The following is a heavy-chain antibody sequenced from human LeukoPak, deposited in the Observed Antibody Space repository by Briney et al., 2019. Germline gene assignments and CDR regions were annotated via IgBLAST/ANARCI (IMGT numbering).Heavy chain of an antibody. J-gene: IGHJ5*02. V-gene: IGHV4-39*01. Sequence: PSETLSLTCAVYGGSFSSYYWGWIRQPPGKGLEWIGSIYYSGSTYYNPSLKSRVTISVDTSKNQFSLKLSSVTAADTAVYYCARSGFNNWFDPWGQGTLVTVSS. CDR3: ARSGFNNWFDP. CDR1: GGSFSSYY. D-gene: IGHD3-22*01. CDR2: IYYSGST.